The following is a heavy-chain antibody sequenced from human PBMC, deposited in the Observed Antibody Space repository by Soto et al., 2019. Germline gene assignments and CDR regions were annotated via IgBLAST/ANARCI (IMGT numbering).Heavy chain of an antibody. CDR1: GFSLSNARMG. CDR3: ARTLKEVTPSYFDY. CDR2: IFSNDEK. D-gene: IGHD2-21*02. V-gene: IGHV2-26*01. J-gene: IGHJ4*02. Sequence: QVTLKESGPVLVKPTETLTLTCTVSGFSLSNARMGVSWIRQPPGKALEWLAHIFSNDEKSYSTSLKSRLTISKDTSKSQVVLTMTKMDPVDTATYYCARTLKEVTPSYFDYWGQGTLVTVSS.